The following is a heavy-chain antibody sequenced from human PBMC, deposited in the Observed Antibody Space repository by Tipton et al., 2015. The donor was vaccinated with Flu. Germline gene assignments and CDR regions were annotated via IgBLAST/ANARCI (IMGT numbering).Heavy chain of an antibody. CDR3: ARSGGDYGGNSGRFDY. V-gene: IGHV3-48*03. D-gene: IGHD4-23*01. CDR2: ISSGGTTI. CDR1: GFTFSSYE. Sequence: SLRLSCAASGFTFSSYEMNWVRQAPGKGLEWVSYISSGGTTIYHADSVKGRFTISRDNAENSLYLQMNSLRAEDTAVYYCARSGGDYGGNSGRFDYWGQGTLVTVSS. J-gene: IGHJ4*02.